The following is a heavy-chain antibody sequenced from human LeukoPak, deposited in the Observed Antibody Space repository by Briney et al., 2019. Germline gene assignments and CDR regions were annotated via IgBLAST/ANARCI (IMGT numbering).Heavy chain of an antibody. Sequence: GGLRLSCAASGFTFSSYAMSWVRQPPGKGLEWIGEIYHSGSTNYNPSLKSRVTISVDKSKNQFSLKLSSVTAADTAVYYCARVHCSSTSCYHYYYYGMDVWGQGTTVTVSS. D-gene: IGHD2-2*01. CDR1: GFTFSSYAM. CDR2: IYHSGST. CDR3: ARVHCSSTSCYHYYYYGMDV. J-gene: IGHJ6*02. V-gene: IGHV4-4*02.